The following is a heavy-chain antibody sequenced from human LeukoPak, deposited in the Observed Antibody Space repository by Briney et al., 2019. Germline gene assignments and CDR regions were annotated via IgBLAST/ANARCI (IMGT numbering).Heavy chain of an antibody. V-gene: IGHV3-23*01. CDR2: ISGSGGST. CDR1: GFTFSSYA. CDR3: AKESPRKTTVTTDSGDY. D-gene: IGHD4-17*01. J-gene: IGHJ4*02. Sequence: GGSLRLSCAASGFTFSSYAMSWVRQAPGKGLEWVSAISGSGGSTYYADSEKGRFTISRDNSKNTLYLQMNSLRAEDTAVYYCAKESPRKTTVTTDSGDYWGQGTLVTVSS.